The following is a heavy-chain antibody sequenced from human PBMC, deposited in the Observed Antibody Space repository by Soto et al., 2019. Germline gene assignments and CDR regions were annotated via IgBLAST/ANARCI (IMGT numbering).Heavy chain of an antibody. CDR3: AAYRGAFYFDL. CDR2: VFYGGT. V-gene: IGHV4-59*03. J-gene: IGHJ4*02. Sequence: SETLSLTCSVAGRSMSSNCWSWLRQSPDIGLEWLGYVFYGGTDYNPSLGGLVTVSGESSRRQFSLTWISVTAAYTAVYYCAAYRGAFYFDLGSQGMQVTVLS. CDR1: GRSMSSNC. D-gene: IGHD4-4*01.